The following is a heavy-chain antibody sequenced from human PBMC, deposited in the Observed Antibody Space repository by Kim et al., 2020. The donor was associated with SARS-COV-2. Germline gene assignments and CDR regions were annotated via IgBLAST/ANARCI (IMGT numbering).Heavy chain of an antibody. J-gene: IGHJ4*02. V-gene: IGHV3-7*01. D-gene: IGHD2-15*01. CDR3: ATNNPASWYFDY. CDR1: GFTFSSYW. Sequence: GGSLRLSCAASGFTFSSYWMSWVRQAPGKGLEWVANIKQDGSEKYYVDSVKGRFTISRDNAKNSLYLQMNSLGAEDTAVYYCATNNPASWYFDYWGQGTLVTVSS. CDR2: IKQDGSEK.